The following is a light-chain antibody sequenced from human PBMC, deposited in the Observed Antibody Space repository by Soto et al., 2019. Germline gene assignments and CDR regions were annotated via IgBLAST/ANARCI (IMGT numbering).Light chain of an antibody. CDR2: RNN. Sequence: QPVLTQPPSASGTPGQRVTISCSGSSSKIGNNYVDWYQQLPGMAPKVLIYRNNQRPSGVPDRFSGSKSGTSASLAISGLRSEDEADYFCATWDDSLSGWVFGGGTKLTVL. V-gene: IGLV1-47*01. CDR3: ATWDDSLSGWV. CDR1: SSKIGNNY. J-gene: IGLJ3*02.